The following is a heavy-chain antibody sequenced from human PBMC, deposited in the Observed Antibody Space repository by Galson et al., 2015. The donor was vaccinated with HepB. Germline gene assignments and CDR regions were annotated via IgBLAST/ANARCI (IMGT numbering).Heavy chain of an antibody. CDR3: ARDRLRYCSSTSCLYWFDP. CDR1: GFTFSSYA. J-gene: IGHJ5*02. Sequence: SLRLSCAASGFTFSSYAMHWVRQAPGKGLEWVAVISYDGSNKYYADSVKGRFTISRDNSKNTLYLQMNSLRAEDTAVYYCARDRLRYCSSTSCLYWFDPWGQGTLVTVSS. V-gene: IGHV3-30-3*01. D-gene: IGHD2-2*01. CDR2: ISYDGSNK.